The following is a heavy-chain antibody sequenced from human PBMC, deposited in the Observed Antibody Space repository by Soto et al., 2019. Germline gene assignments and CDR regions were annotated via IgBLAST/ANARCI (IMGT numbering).Heavy chain of an antibody. CDR2: ISTSGTIT. V-gene: IGHV3-23*01. CDR3: AKDVSSSGSYSYDY. Sequence: VQLLESGGGLVQPGGSLRLSCAVSGFTLRSYAMSWVRQAPGKGLEWVAVISTSGTITYYADSVRGRFTISRDESKRTLYLQMNGVRADDTAVYYCAKDVSSSGSYSYDYWGQGALVTVSS. CDR1: GFTLRSYA. J-gene: IGHJ4*02. D-gene: IGHD3-10*01.